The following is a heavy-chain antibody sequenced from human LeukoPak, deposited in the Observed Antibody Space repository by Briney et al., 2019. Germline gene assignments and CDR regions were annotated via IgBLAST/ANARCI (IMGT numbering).Heavy chain of an antibody. D-gene: IGHD2-2*01. V-gene: IGHV3-21*01. CDR2: ISSSSSYI. J-gene: IGHJ5*02. Sequence: PGGSLRLSCAASGFTFSSYSMNWVRQAPGKGLEWVSSISSSSSYIYYADSVKGRFTISRDNAKNSLYLQMNSLRAEDTAVYYCARGGDIVVVPAAIRSWFDPWGQGTLVTVSS. CDR3: ARGGDIVVVPAAIRSWFDP. CDR1: GFTFSSYS.